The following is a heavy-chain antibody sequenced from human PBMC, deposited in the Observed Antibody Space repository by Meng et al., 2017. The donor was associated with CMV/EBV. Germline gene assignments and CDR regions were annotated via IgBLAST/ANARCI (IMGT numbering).Heavy chain of an antibody. V-gene: IGHV4-34*01. Sequence: VQLQQGGAGLFKPSETLSLTCADYGGSFSGYYWSWIRQPPGKGLEWIGEINHSGSTNYNPSLKSRVTISVDTSKNQFSLKLSSVTAADTAVYYCARVWDSGWDYWGQGTLVTVSS. CDR3: ARVWDSGWDY. J-gene: IGHJ4*02. D-gene: IGHD3-22*01. CDR1: GGSFSGYY. CDR2: INHSGST.